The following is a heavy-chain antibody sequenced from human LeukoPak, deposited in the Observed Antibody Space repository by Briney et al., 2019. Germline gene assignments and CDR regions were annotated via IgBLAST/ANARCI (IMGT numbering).Heavy chain of an antibody. V-gene: IGHV3-23*01. CDR1: GFTFSNYA. D-gene: IGHD3-10*01. Sequence: GGSLRLSCTASGFTFSNYAMAWVRQAPGKGLEWVAGISGGAISTHYADSVKGRFTISRDNSKNTLYLQMNNLRAEDTAIYYCAKDIYYGSGNAFYFDYWGQGTLVFVSS. CDR2: ISGGAIST. J-gene: IGHJ4*02. CDR3: AKDIYYGSGNAFYFDY.